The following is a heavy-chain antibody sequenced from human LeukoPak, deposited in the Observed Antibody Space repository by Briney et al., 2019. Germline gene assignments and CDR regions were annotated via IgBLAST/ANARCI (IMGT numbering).Heavy chain of an antibody. CDR3: ARDGGGWLDP. V-gene: IGHV1-46*01. CDR1: GYTAIHYY. Sequence: ASVKVSCKASGYTAIHYYMHWVRQAPGQGREGRGVINPTSGSTDYAQTFQGRVTMTSDTPTSVFYMEMNGLTSDDTAVYYCARDGGGWLDPWGQGTPVTVSS. J-gene: IGHJ5*02. D-gene: IGHD3-16*01. CDR2: INPTSGST.